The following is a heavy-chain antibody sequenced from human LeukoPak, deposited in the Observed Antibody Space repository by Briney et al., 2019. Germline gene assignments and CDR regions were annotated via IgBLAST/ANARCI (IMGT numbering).Heavy chain of an antibody. CDR1: GFTFSRYA. V-gene: IGHV3-23*01. Sequence: GGSLRLSCAASGFTFSRYAMSWGREAPGPGLGWGSAISGSGGSTYYADSVKGRFTISRDNSKNALYLQMNSLRAEDTAVYYCAKDGAAGSSWVEYFQHWGQGTLVTVSS. CDR2: ISGSGGST. D-gene: IGHD6-13*01. CDR3: AKDGAAGSSWVEYFQH. J-gene: IGHJ1*01.